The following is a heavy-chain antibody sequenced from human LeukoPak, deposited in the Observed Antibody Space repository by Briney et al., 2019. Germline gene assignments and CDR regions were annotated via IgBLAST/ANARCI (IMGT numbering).Heavy chain of an antibody. CDR3: ASRRDSAFDI. D-gene: IGHD5-24*01. V-gene: IGHV3-11*01. J-gene: IGHJ3*02. CDR2: ISSSGSTI. Sequence: PGGSLRLSCVASGITFRNYWMSWIRQAPGKGLEWVSYISSSGSTIYYADSVKGRFTISRDNAKNSLYLQMNSLRAEDTAVYYCASRRDSAFDIWGQGTMVTVSS. CDR1: GITFRNYW.